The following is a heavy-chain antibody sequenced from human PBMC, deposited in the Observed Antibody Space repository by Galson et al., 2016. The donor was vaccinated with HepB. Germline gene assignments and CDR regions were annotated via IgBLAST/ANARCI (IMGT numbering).Heavy chain of an antibody. CDR1: GGSISNGGYY. CDR2: IFNSGTT. D-gene: IGHD2-15*01. J-gene: IGHJ3*01. V-gene: IGHV4-31*03. Sequence: TLSLTCSVSGGSISNGGYYWTWIRQHPVKGLECIGYIFNSGTTYYNPSLKSRVTLSVDTSKNLFSLRLTAVTAADTAVYYCARGTCSGGNCDLEPFGVDVWGQGILVTVSS. CDR3: ARGTCSGGNCDLEPFGVDV.